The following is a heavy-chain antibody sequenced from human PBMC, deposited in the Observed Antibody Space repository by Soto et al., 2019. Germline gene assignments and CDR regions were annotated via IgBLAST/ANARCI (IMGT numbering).Heavy chain of an antibody. D-gene: IGHD3-22*01. CDR1: GFTFSSYG. Sequence: QVQLVESGGGVVQPGRSLRLSCAASGFTFSSYGMHWVRQAPGKGLQWVAVISYDGSNKYYADSVKGRFTISRDNSTNTLYLQLNSLRAEDTAVYYCVGRYYFGDYRGQGTLVTVSS. CDR3: VGRYYFGDY. J-gene: IGHJ4*02. CDR2: ISYDGSNK. V-gene: IGHV3-30*03.